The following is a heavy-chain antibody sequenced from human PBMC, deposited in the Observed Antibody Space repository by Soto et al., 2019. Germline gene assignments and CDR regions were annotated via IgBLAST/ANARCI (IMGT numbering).Heavy chain of an antibody. CDR2: SSSNSDTV. CDR1: GFTLSSYS. Sequence: DVYLVESGGGLVQPGGSPRLSCTASGFTLSSYSMNWVRQAPGKGPEWVSHSSSNSDTVDYADSVKGRFTISRDNARNSLSLQMNSLRAEDTAVYYCARVGLKFLLGGEFFQVWGQGTLVTVSS. CDR3: ARVGLKFLLGGEFFQV. D-gene: IGHD3-16*01. V-gene: IGHV3-48*01. J-gene: IGHJ1*01.